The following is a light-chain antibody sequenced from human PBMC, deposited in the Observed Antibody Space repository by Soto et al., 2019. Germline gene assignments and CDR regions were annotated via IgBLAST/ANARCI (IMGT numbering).Light chain of an antibody. J-gene: IGLJ2*01. Sequence: QSVLTQPPSASGTPGQRVTISCSGSSSNIGTYYVYWYRQLPGTAPKLLIYRNNQRPSGVPDRFSGSKSGTSASLAISGLRSEDEADYYCATWDDSLSGYVVFGGGTKVTVL. CDR3: ATWDDSLSGYVV. CDR2: RNN. CDR1: SSNIGTYY. V-gene: IGLV1-47*01.